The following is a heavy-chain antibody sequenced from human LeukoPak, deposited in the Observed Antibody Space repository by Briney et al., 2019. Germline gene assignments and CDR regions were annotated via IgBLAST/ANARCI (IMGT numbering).Heavy chain of an antibody. D-gene: IGHD6-6*01. Sequence: ASVKVSCKASGGTFSSYAISWVRQAPGQGLEWMGGIIPIFGTANYAQKFQGRVTITADKSASTAYMELSSLRSEDTAVYYCATKSIAARLVYYYMDVWGKGTTVTVSS. CDR2: IIPIFGTA. J-gene: IGHJ6*03. CDR1: GGTFSSYA. CDR3: ATKSIAARLVYYYMDV. V-gene: IGHV1-69*06.